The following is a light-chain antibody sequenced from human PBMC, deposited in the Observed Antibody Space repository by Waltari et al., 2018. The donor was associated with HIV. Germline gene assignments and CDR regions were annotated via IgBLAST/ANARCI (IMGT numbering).Light chain of an antibody. CDR3: AAWDDSLSGHVV. V-gene: IGLV1-47*01. CDR1: SSNIGSNY. Sequence: QSVLTQPPSASGTPGQRVTIPCSGSSSNIGSNYVYWYQQPPGTAPKLLIYRSNQRPSGVPGRFSGSKSGTSASLAISGLRSEDEADYYCAAWDDSLSGHVVFGGGTKLTVL. J-gene: IGLJ2*01. CDR2: RSN.